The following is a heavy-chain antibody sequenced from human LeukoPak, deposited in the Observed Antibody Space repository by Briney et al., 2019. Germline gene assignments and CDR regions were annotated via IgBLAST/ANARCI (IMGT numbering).Heavy chain of an antibody. V-gene: IGHV1-69*04. CDR2: IIPILGIA. CDR3: ASLRDSSGYYSYWYFDL. Sequence: SVKVSCKASGGTFSSYAISWVRQAPGQGLEWMGRIIPILGIANYAQKFQGRVTITADKSTSTAYMELSSLRSEDTAVYYCASLRDSSGYYSYWYFDLWGRGTLVTVSS. D-gene: IGHD3-22*01. CDR1: GGTFSSYA. J-gene: IGHJ2*01.